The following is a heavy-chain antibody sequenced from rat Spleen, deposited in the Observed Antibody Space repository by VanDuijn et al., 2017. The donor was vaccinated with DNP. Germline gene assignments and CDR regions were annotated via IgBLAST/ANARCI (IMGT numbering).Heavy chain of an antibody. Sequence: EVQLVESGGGLVQPGRSLKLSCAASGFTFSNYDMAWVRQAPTKGLEWVATITTSGGSTYYRHSVKGRFTVSRDNAKTTLYLQMDSLRSEDTATYYCARPDYWGQGVMVTVSS. CDR3: ARPDY. CDR2: ITTSGGST. J-gene: IGHJ2*01. V-gene: IGHV5-25*01. CDR1: GFTFSNYD.